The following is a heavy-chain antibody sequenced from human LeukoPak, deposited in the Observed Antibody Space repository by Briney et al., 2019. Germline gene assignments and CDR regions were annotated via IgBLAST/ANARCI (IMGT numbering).Heavy chain of an antibody. CDR2: LYISGGT. Sequence: GGSLILSCAASGFIFSSNYMTWVRQAPGKGLEWVSILYISGGTYYADSVKGRFTISRDNSKNTVYLQMNSLRAEDTAVYYCAGHFDSATNYWGQGTLVTVSS. CDR3: AGHFDSATNY. V-gene: IGHV3-53*01. J-gene: IGHJ4*02. CDR1: GFIFSSNY. D-gene: IGHD3-10*01.